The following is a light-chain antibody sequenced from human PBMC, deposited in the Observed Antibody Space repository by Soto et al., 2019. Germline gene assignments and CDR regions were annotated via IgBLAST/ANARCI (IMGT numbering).Light chain of an antibody. CDR1: QGLSSY. V-gene: IGKV1-9*01. CDR3: LQHTYIWS. J-gene: IGKJ1*01. CDR2: AAS. Sequence: DIQMTQSPSSLSASVGDRFTITFRSSQGLSSYLAWYQQKPGKAPNLLIYAASTLQSGVPSRFSGSGSGTEFTLTISSLQPEDFATYYCLQHTYIWSFGQGTKVDI.